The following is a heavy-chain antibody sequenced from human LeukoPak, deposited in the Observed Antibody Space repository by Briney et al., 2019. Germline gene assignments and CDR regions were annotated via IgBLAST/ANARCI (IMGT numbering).Heavy chain of an antibody. D-gene: IGHD2-15*01. Sequence: SETLSLTCTVSGGSISSGDYYWSWIRQPPGKGLEWIGYIYYSGSTNYNPSLKSRVTISVDTSKNQFSLKLSSVTAADTAVYYCARGEYCSGGSCYSQFDYWGQGTLVTVSS. CDR3: ARGEYCSGGSCYSQFDY. V-gene: IGHV4-61*08. CDR2: IYYSGST. J-gene: IGHJ4*02. CDR1: GGSISSGDYY.